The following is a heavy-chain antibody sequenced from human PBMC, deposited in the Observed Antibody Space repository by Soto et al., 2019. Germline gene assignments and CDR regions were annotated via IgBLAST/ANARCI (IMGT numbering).Heavy chain of an antibody. J-gene: IGHJ4*02. D-gene: IGHD5-12*01. CDR3: ARSNIVATCFDY. Sequence: GGSLRLSCAASGFTFSSYSMNWVRQAPGKGLEWVSSISSSSSYIYYADSVKGRFTISRDNAKNSLYLQMNSLRAEDTAVYYCARSNIVATCFDYWGQGTLVTVSS. V-gene: IGHV3-21*01. CDR1: GFTFSSYS. CDR2: ISSSSSYI.